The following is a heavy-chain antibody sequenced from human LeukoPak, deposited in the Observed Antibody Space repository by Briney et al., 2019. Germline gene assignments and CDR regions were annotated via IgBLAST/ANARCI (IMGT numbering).Heavy chain of an antibody. CDR2: FYPRGSDP. Sequence: GESLKISCEASGYSFANKWLGWVRQMPGKGLEWRVIFYPRGSDPRYSPSFQGRVTISAHKSINTAYLQWSSLEASDTAIYYCVRHNYYDTRGYYTLAYWGQGTLVTVSS. CDR1: GYSFANKW. J-gene: IGHJ4*02. D-gene: IGHD3-22*01. CDR3: VRHNYYDTRGYYTLAY. V-gene: IGHV5-51*01.